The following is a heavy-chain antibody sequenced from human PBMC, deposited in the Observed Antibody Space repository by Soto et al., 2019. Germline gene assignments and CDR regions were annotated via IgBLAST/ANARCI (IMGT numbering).Heavy chain of an antibody. D-gene: IGHD3-16*01. CDR2: IIPIFGTA. V-gene: IGHV1-69*06. J-gene: IGHJ6*02. Sequence: SVKVSCKASGGTFSSYAISWVRQAPGQGLEWMGGIIPIFGTANYAQKFQGRVTITADKSTSTAYMELSSLRSEDTAVYYCAAPVEGNLRTYCYYGMDFWGQGTTVTVSS. CDR3: AAPVEGNLRTYCYYGMDF. CDR1: GGTFSSYA.